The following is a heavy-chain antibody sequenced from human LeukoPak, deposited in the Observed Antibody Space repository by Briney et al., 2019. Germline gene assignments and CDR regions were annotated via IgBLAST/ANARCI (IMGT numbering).Heavy chain of an antibody. CDR2: ISWNSGSI. J-gene: IGHJ5*02. CDR3: AKDRVSWLQGWFDP. CDR1: GFTFDDYA. V-gene: IGHV3-9*01. D-gene: IGHD5-24*01. Sequence: GGSLRLSCAASGFTFDDYAMHWVRQAPGKGLEWVSGISWNSGSIGYADSVKGRFTISRDNAKNSLYLQMNSLRAEDTALYYCAKDRVSWLQGWFDPWGQGTLVTVSS.